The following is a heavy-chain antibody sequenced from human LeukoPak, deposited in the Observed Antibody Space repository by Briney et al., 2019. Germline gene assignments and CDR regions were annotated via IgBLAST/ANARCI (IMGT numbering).Heavy chain of an antibody. J-gene: IGHJ3*02. Sequence: ASETLSLTCTVSGGSISSSSYYWGWIRQPPGKGLEWIGSIYYSGSTYYNPSLKSRVTISVDTSKNQFSLKLSSVTAADTAVYYCALIVDIVATGSRGAFDIWGQGTMVTVSS. CDR2: IYYSGST. D-gene: IGHD5-12*01. CDR1: GGSISSSSYY. CDR3: ALIVDIVATGSRGAFDI. V-gene: IGHV4-39*07.